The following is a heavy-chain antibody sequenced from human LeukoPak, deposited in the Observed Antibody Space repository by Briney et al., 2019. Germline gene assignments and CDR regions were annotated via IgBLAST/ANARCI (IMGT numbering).Heavy chain of an antibody. Sequence: PSETLSLTCTVSGGSISSSSYYWGWIRQHPGKGLEWIGYIYYSGSTYYNPSLKSRVTISVDTSKNQFSLKLSSVTAADTAVYYCARSTTTSWFDPWGQGTLVTVSS. CDR1: GGSISSSSYY. D-gene: IGHD4-11*01. CDR3: ARSTTTSWFDP. V-gene: IGHV4-31*03. CDR2: IYYSGST. J-gene: IGHJ5*02.